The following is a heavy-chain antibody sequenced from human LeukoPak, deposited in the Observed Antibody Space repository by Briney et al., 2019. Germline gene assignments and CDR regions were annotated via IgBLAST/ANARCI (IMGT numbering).Heavy chain of an antibody. CDR2: INPNSGGT. J-gene: IGHJ4*02. D-gene: IGHD3-22*01. CDR3: AGRSSKAYNYYDSSGYFVY. Sequence: ASVKVSCKASGYTFTGYYMHWVRQAPGQGLEWMGWINPNSGGTNYAQKFQGRVTMTRDTSISTAYMELSRLRSDDTAVYYCAGRSSKAYNYYDSSGYFVYWGQGTLVTVSS. V-gene: IGHV1-2*02. CDR1: GYTFTGYY.